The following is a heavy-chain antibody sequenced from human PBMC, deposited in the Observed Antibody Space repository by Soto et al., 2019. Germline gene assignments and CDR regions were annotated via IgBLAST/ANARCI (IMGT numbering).Heavy chain of an antibody. Sequence: QVQLVQSGSEVKKPGSSVKVSCKASGGTFSSYAISWVRQAHGQGLEWMGGIIPIFGTANYAQKFQGRVTITADESTSTAYMELSSLRSEDTAVYYCARSDGDYGDYHWYFDLWGRGTLVTVSS. CDR3: ARSDGDYGDYHWYFDL. D-gene: IGHD4-17*01. J-gene: IGHJ2*01. CDR1: GGTFSSYA. CDR2: IIPIFGTA. V-gene: IGHV1-69*01.